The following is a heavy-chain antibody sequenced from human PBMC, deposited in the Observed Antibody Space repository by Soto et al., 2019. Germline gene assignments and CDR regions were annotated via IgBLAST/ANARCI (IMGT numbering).Heavy chain of an antibody. D-gene: IGHD3-10*01. CDR1: GGSISSYY. CDR2: IYYSGST. Sequence: PSETLSLTCTVSGGSISSYYWSWIRQPPGKGLEWIGYIYYSGSTNYNPSLRSRVTISVDTSKNQFSLKLSSVTAADTAVYYCARGPGSRDIYYYYGMDVWGQGTTVTVSS. J-gene: IGHJ6*02. CDR3: ARGPGSRDIYYYYGMDV. V-gene: IGHV4-59*01.